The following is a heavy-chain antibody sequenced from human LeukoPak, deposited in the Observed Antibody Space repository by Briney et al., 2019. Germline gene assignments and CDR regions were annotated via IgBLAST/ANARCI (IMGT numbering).Heavy chain of an antibody. J-gene: IGHJ4*02. D-gene: IGHD6-19*01. Sequence: GGSLRLSCAPSIGFTLRNYAVHWVRQAPGKGLEWVAVISIDGSRQHYADFLVGRFTISRDNSKNTVSLRMSSLRTEDTAVYFCAREQGGSGWSGFDYWGQGTLVTVSS. CDR1: GFTLRNYA. CDR2: ISIDGSRQ. CDR3: AREQGGSGWSGFDY. V-gene: IGHV3-30*15.